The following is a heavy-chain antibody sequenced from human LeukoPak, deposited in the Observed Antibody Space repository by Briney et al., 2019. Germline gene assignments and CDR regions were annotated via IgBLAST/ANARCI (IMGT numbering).Heavy chain of an antibody. CDR1: GFTFSSYE. J-gene: IGHJ5*02. D-gene: IGHD3-22*01. V-gene: IGHV3-48*03. CDR3: ARTVVVKVYNWFDP. CDR2: ISSSGSTI. Sequence: GGSLRLSCAASGFTFSSYEMNWVRQAPGKGLEWVSYISSSGSTIYYADSVKGRFTISRDNAKNSLYLQMNSLRAEDTAVYYCARTVVVKVYNWFDPWGQGTLVTVSS.